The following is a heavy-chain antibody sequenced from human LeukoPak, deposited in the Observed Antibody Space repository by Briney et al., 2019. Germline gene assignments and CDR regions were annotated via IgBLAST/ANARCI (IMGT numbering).Heavy chain of an antibody. CDR1: GGSISTHY. CDR2: VYYSGST. Sequence: SETLSLTCTVSGGSISTHYWNWIRQPPGKGLEWIGYVYYSGSTNYNPSLKSRVTISVDTSKNQFSLKLSSVTAADTAVYYCARFPEGYCSSTSCYSSLYYYYGMDVWGQGTTVTVSS. CDR3: ARFPEGYCSSTSCYSSLYYYYGMDV. D-gene: IGHD2-2*01. J-gene: IGHJ6*02. V-gene: IGHV4-59*11.